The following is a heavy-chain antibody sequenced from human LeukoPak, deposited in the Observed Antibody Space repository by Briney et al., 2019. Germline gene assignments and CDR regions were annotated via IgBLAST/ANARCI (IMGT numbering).Heavy chain of an antibody. J-gene: IGHJ3*02. CDR2: IYYSGST. CDR3: ARDQSGYDDAFDI. Sequence: SETLSLTCAVYGVSFSGYYWSWIRQPPGKGLEWIGYIYYSGSTNYNPSLRSRVTISVDTSKNQFSLKLSSVTAADTAVYYCARDQSGYDDAFDIWGQGTMVTVSS. CDR1: GVSFSGYY. D-gene: IGHD5-12*01. V-gene: IGHV4-59*01.